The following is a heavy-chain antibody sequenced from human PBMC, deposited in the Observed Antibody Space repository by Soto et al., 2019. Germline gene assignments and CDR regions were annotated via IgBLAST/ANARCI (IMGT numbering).Heavy chain of an antibody. J-gene: IGHJ4*02. D-gene: IGHD3-22*01. Sequence: TLSHTCPVSDGSICSSSYYWGWIRQPPGKGLEWIGSIYYSGSTYYNPSLKSRVTISVDTSKNQFSLKLSSVTAADTAVYYCALSYDSSGYYGYFDYWGQGTLVTVSS. V-gene: IGHV4-39*01. CDR1: DGSICSSSYY. CDR3: ALSYDSSGYYGYFDY. CDR2: IYYSGST.